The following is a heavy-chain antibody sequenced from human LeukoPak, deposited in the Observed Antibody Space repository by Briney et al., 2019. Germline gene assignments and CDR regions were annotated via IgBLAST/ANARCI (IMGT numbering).Heavy chain of an antibody. V-gene: IGHV3-30*02. CDR2: IRYDGSNK. CDR1: GFTFSSYG. Sequence: GGSLSLSCAASGFTFSSYGMHWVRQAPGKGLEWVAFIRYDGSNKYYADSVKGRFTISRDNSKNTLYLQMNSLRAEDTAVYYCAKDLSIGIAAAGPFDYWGQGTLVTVSS. D-gene: IGHD6-13*01. CDR3: AKDLSIGIAAAGPFDY. J-gene: IGHJ4*02.